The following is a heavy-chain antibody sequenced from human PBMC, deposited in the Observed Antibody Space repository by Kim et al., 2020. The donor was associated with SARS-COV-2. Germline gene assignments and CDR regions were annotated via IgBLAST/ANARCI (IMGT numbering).Heavy chain of an antibody. CDR1: GGSINSGGDS. J-gene: IGHJ4*02. D-gene: IGHD6-19*01. Sequence: SETLSLTCTVSGGSINSGGDSWSWIRQHPGKGLEWIGYIYYSGSTYYKPSLKSRVTISVDTSKTRFSLKLSSVTAADTAVYYCARGRWHWLFDYWGQGTLVTVSS. CDR3: ARGRWHWLFDY. CDR2: IYYSGST. V-gene: IGHV4-31*03.